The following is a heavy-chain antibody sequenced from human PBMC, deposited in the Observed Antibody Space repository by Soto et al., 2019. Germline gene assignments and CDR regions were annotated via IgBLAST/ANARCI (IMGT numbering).Heavy chain of an antibody. V-gene: IGHV3-7*03. CDR1: GFTFSSYW. D-gene: IGHD3-16*02. Sequence: GSLRLSCAASGFTFSSYWMSWVRQAPGKGLEWVANIKQDGSEKYYVDSVKGRFTISRDNAKNSLYLQMNSLRAEDTAVYYCARDLAYDYVWGSYRYYYYYGMDVWGQGTTVTVSS. CDR2: IKQDGSEK. J-gene: IGHJ6*02. CDR3: ARDLAYDYVWGSYRYYYYYGMDV.